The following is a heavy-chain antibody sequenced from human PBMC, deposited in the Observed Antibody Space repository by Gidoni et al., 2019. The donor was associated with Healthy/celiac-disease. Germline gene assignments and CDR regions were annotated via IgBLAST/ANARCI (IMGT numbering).Heavy chain of an antibody. Sequence: EVQLVESGGGLVQPGRSLRLSCTASGFTFGAYALSWFRQAPGKGLEWVGFIRSKAYGGTTEYAVSVKGRFTISRDDSKSIAYLQMNSLKTEDTAVYYCTREYPSIFGVVSTFDYWGQGTLVTVSS. CDR1: GFTFGAYA. V-gene: IGHV3-49*03. D-gene: IGHD3-3*01. CDR3: TREYPSIFGVVSTFDY. CDR2: IRSKAYGGTT. J-gene: IGHJ4*02.